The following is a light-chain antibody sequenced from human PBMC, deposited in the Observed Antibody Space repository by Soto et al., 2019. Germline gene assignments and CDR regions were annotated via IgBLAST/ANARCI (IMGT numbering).Light chain of an antibody. CDR1: QSVSSN. CDR3: HQYNNWPPTWT. J-gene: IGKJ1*01. V-gene: IGKV3-15*01. Sequence: EIVMTQSPATLSVSPGERAALSCRASQSVSSNLAWYQQKPGQAPRLLIYGASTRATGIPARFSGSGSGTEFTLTISSLQSEDSAVYSSHQYNNWPPTWTFGQGTKVEVK. CDR2: GAS.